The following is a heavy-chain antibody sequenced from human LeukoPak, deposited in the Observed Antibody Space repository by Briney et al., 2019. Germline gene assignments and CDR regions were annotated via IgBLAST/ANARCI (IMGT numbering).Heavy chain of an antibody. CDR2: INPNSGNT. D-gene: IGHD3-9*01. V-gene: IGHV1-8*02. J-gene: IGHJ4*02. CDR1: GYTFTGCY. Sequence: ASVKVSCKASGYTFTGCYMHWVRQAPGQGLEWMGWINPNSGNTGYAQKFQGRVTMTRNTSISTAYMELSSLRSEDTAVYYCAMNYDILTGLGKTTSDYWGQGTLVTVSS. CDR3: AMNYDILTGLGKTTSDY.